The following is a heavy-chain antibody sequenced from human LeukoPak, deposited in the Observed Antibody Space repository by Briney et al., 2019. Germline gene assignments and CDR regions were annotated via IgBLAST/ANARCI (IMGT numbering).Heavy chain of an antibody. CDR3: ARSSPTGGWFDP. J-gene: IGHJ5*02. D-gene: IGHD3-10*01. CDR1: GDSIRTYY. CDR2: IIDTWIT. V-gene: IGHV4-59*01. Sequence: SDPLSLTCSVSGDSIRTYYWGWIRQPPGKGLEWTGYIIDTWITHYKPSLKTRLTMSVDVSKNPISLKLSSVSAPETAVYYCARSSPTGGWFDPWGQGILVTVSS.